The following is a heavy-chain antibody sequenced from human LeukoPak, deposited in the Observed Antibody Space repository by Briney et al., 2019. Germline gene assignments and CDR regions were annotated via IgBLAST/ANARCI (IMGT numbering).Heavy chain of an antibody. J-gene: IGHJ6*02. Sequence: PGRSLRLSCAASGFTFSSYGMHWVRQAPGKGLEWVSAISGSGGSTYYADSVKGRFTISRDNSKNTLYLQMNSLRAEDTAVYYCARRPDIVATKYYYYYGMDVWGQGTTVTVSS. D-gene: IGHD5-12*01. V-gene: IGHV3-23*01. CDR2: ISGSGGST. CDR3: ARRPDIVATKYYYYYGMDV. CDR1: GFTFSSYG.